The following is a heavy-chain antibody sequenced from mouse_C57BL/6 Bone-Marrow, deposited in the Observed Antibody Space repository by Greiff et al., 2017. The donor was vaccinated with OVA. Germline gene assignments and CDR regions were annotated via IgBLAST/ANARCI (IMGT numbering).Heavy chain of an antibody. J-gene: IGHJ2*01. D-gene: IGHD1-1*01. CDR2: IDPETGGT. CDR3: TRSTTVVDY. V-gene: IGHV1-15*01. CDR1: GYTFTDYE. Sequence: ESGAELVRPGASVTLSCKASGYTFTDYEMHWVKQTPVHGLEWIGAIDPETGGTAYNQKFKGKAILTADKSSSTAYMELRSLTSEDSAVYYCTRSTTVVDYWGQGTTLTVSS.